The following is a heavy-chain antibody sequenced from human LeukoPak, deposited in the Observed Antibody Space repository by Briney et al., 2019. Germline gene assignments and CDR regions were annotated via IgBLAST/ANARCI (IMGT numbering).Heavy chain of an antibody. CDR3: ARVYRRDGYNYDGFDI. V-gene: IGHV4-61*02. Sequence: SQTLSLTCTVSSGSINSDGYYWSWIRQPAGKGLEWIGRVYSTGSANYSPSLESRVIISIDASKNQFFLRLSSVTAADTAVYYCARVYRRDGYNYDGFDIWGQGTMVTVS. CDR2: VYSTGSA. J-gene: IGHJ3*02. CDR1: SGSINSDGYY. D-gene: IGHD5-24*01.